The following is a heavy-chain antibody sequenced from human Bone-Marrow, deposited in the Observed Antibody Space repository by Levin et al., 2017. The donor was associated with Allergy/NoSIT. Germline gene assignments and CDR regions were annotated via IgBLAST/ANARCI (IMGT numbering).Heavy chain of an antibody. CDR1: GFTFDDYG. CDR2: INWSGSST. V-gene: IGHV3-20*01. J-gene: IGHJ5*02. D-gene: IGHD2-2*01. Sequence: RGESLKISCAASGFTFDDYGMSWVRQAPGKGLEWVSGINWSGSSTGYADSVKGRFTISRDNAKNSLYLQMSSLRAEDTAFYHCARGFCGRSATCRAWFDPWGQGTLVTVSS. CDR3: ARGFCGRSATCRAWFDP.